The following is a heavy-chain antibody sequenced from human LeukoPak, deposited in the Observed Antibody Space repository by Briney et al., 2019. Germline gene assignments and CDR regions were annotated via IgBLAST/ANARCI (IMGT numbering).Heavy chain of an antibody. Sequence: SETLSLTCAVSGGXISSSGHFWSWLRQHPGKGLEWIGYIYYTGSTYYNPSLKSRLTISVDTSKNQFSLKLSSVTAADTAVYYCARGYGPFDPWGQGTLVTVSS. CDR2: IYYTGST. CDR3: ARGYGPFDP. V-gene: IGHV4-31*11. D-gene: IGHD5-12*01. J-gene: IGHJ5*02. CDR1: GGXISSSGHF.